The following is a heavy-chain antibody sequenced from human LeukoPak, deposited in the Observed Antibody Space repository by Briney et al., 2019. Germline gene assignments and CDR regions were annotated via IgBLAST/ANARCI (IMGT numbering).Heavy chain of an antibody. CDR1: GGSFSGYY. J-gene: IGHJ4*02. Sequence: SETLSLTCAVYGGSFSGYYWSWIRQPPGKGLEWIGEINHSGSTNYNPSLKSRVTMSVDTSKNQFSLKLSSVTAADTAVYYCARGGDGYNYDGAVDYWGQGTLVTVSS. CDR2: INHSGST. D-gene: IGHD5-24*01. V-gene: IGHV4-34*01. CDR3: ARGGDGYNYDGAVDY.